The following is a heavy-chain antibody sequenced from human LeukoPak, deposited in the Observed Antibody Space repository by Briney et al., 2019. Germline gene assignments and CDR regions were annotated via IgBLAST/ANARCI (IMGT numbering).Heavy chain of an antibody. CDR3: ARPINYYDSSGLEAFDI. CDR1: GFKFTNYF. J-gene: IGHJ3*02. D-gene: IGHD3-22*01. CDR2: IYPTNSDT. Sequence: GESLKISCKGFGFKFTNYFIGWVRQMPGKGLEWVGIIYPTNSDTRYSPSLQGQVTISADKSISTAYLQWSSLKASDTAMYYCARPINYYDSSGLEAFDIWGQGTMVTVSS. V-gene: IGHV5-51*01.